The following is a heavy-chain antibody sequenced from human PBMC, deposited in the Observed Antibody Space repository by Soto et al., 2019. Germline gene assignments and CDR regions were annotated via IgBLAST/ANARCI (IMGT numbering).Heavy chain of an antibody. CDR2: INPSGSRT. CDR1: GYTFISYP. J-gene: IGHJ4*02. D-gene: IGHD6-13*01. V-gene: IGHV1-46*03. Sequence: ASVKVSCKASGYTFISYPIYWVRQAPGQGLEWMGIINPSGSRTDYAQKFQGRVTMTRDTSTTTVYMELSSLRSEDTAVYYCARTLASAGTDYWGQGTLVTVSS. CDR3: ARTLASAGTDY.